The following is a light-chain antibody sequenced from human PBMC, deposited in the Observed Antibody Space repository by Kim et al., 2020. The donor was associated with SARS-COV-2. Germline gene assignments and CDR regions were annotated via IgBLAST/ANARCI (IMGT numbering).Light chain of an antibody. CDR3: KQYETYWT. V-gene: IGKV1-5*03. Sequence: DIQMTQSPSTLSASVGDRVTISCRASQSISSWLAWYQQKPGKAPNLLIYESSSLESGVPSRFSGSGSGTTFTLTIYNLQPDDSAIYYCKQYETYWTFGPGTKVDIK. CDR1: QSISSW. J-gene: IGKJ1*01. CDR2: ESS.